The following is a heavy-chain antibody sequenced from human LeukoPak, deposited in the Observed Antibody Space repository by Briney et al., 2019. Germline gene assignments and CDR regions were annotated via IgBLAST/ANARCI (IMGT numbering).Heavy chain of an antibody. CDR2: VKQDGSEK. CDR1: GFTFSSYW. CDR3: ARPGRDDGFDI. Sequence: GGSLTLSCAASGFTFSSYWMSWVRQAPGRGLEWVANVKQDGSEKHYVASAKGRFTVSRDDAKNSLYLQMNSLRGDDTAVYFCARPGRDDGFDIWGQGTMVTVSS. V-gene: IGHV3-7*04. J-gene: IGHJ3*02.